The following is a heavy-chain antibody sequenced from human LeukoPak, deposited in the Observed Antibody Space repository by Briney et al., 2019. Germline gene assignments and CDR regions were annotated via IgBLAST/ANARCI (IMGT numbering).Heavy chain of an antibody. CDR2: GXGGST. J-gene: IGHJ4*02. D-gene: IGHD1-26*01. CDR3: AKGGVAGTQVGATTTPFDY. V-gene: IGHV3-23*01. Sequence: GXGGSTYYADSVKGRFTISRDNSKNTLYLQMNSLRAEDTAVYYCAKGGVAGTQVGATTTPFDYWGQGTLVTVSS.